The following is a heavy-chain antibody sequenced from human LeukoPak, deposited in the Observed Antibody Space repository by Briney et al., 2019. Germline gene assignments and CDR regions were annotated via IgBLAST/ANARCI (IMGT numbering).Heavy chain of an antibody. CDR1: GYTLTHQW. CDR2: IYPRDSDT. D-gene: IGHD3-10*01. V-gene: IGHV5-51*01. Sequence: GESLKISCKASGYTLTHQWIGWVRQKSGSGLEWMGIIYPRDSDTRYSPSFQGHVSISADTPINTAYLEWSRLEASDTAIYYCARHSDVIGAIWGQGTLVTVSS. CDR3: ARHSDVIGAI. J-gene: IGHJ4*02.